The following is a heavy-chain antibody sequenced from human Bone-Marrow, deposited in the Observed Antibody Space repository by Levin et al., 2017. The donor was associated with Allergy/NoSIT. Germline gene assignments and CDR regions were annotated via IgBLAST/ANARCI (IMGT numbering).Heavy chain of an antibody. CDR3: ARVHPEYCFDP. Sequence: AGESLKISCAVSGFTFSDYGMHWVRQAPGKGLEWVASITKDGSKKYYLDSVKGRSTLSRDSSKKTLSLQMNSLTADDTAVYFCARVHPEYCFDPWGQGTLVLVSS. CDR1: GFTFSDYG. D-gene: IGHD2/OR15-2a*01. V-gene: IGHV3-30*03. CDR2: ITKDGSKK. J-gene: IGHJ5*02.